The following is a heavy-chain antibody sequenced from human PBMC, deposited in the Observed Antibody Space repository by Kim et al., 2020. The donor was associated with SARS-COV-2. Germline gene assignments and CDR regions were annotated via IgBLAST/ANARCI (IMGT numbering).Heavy chain of an antibody. CDR1: GGSVSSGSYY. Sequence: SETLSLTCTVSGGSVSSGSYYWSWIRQPPGKGLEWIGYIYYSGSTNYNPSLKSRVTISVDTSKNQFSLKLSSGTAADTAVYYFARDSGSEYSGCDPIDI. V-gene: IGHV4-61*01. CDR3: ARDSGSEYSGCDPIDI. J-gene: IGHJ3*02. CDR2: IYYSGST. D-gene: IGHD5-12*01.